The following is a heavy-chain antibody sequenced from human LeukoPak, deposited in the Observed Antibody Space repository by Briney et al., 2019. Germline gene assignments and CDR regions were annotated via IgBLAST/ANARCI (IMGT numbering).Heavy chain of an antibody. CDR3: ARGPNYDILTGYQKPPHFDY. D-gene: IGHD3-9*01. V-gene: IGHV1-69*13. J-gene: IGHJ4*02. CDR2: IIPIFGTA. CDR1: GGTFSSYA. Sequence: GASVKVSCKASGGTFSSYAISWVRQAPGQGLEWMGGIIPIFGTAKYAQKFQGRVTITADESTSTAYMELSSLRSEDTAVYQCARGPNYDILTGYQKPPHFDYWGQGTLVTVSS.